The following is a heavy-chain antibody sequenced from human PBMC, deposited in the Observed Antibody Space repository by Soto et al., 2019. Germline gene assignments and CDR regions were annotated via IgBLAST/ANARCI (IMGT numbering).Heavy chain of an antibody. Sequence: EVQLVESGGGLVQPGGSLRLSCAGSGFTFNSHEMTWVRQAPGKGLEWVSCISSSGGSIYYADSVKGRFTVSRDNAKNSLYLQMNSLGDEDTAVYYCASSWGLYCSSSRCYSPWFDPWGRGTLVTVSS. CDR3: ASSWGLYCSSSRCYSPWFDP. V-gene: IGHV3-48*03. D-gene: IGHD2-2*02. CDR1: GFTFNSHE. J-gene: IGHJ5*02. CDR2: ISSSGGSI.